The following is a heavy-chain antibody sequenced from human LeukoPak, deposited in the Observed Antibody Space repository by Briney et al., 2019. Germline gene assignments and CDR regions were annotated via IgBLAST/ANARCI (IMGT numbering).Heavy chain of an antibody. J-gene: IGHJ4*02. CDR3: ARDSPYSGSYYYFDY. Sequence: GGSLRLSCAASGFTFSSYGMHWVRQAPGKGLEWVAFIRYDGSNKYYADSVKGRFTISRDNSKNTLYLQMNSLRAEDTAVYYCARDSPYSGSYYYFDYWGQGTLVTVSS. CDR1: GFTFSSYG. D-gene: IGHD1-26*01. CDR2: IRYDGSNK. V-gene: IGHV3-30*02.